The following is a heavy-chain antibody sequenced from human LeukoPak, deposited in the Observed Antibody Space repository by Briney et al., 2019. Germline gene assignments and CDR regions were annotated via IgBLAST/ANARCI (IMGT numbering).Heavy chain of an antibody. Sequence: PGGSLRLSCAASGFTFSTYAMGWVRQAPGKGLDWVSSISDSSGHTYYADSVRGRFTISRDNSKNTVFLQMNSLRAEDTAIYYCAKGGVWQSYYFDYWGQGTLVNVSS. CDR2: ISDSSGHT. CDR3: AKGGVWQSYYFDY. D-gene: IGHD6-19*01. CDR1: GFTFSTYA. V-gene: IGHV3-23*01. J-gene: IGHJ4*02.